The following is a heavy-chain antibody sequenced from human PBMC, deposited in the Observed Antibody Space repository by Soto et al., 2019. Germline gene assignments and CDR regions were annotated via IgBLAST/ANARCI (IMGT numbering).Heavy chain of an antibody. CDR1: GYTFTSYA. J-gene: IGHJ5*02. CDR2: INAGNGNT. Sequence: QVQLVQSGAEEKKPGASVKVSCKASGYTFTSYAMHWVRQAPGQRLEWMGWINAGNGNTKYSQKFQGRVTITRDTSASTAYMELSSLTSEDTAVYYCARDRQPLNWFHPWGQGTLVTVSS. CDR3: ARDRQPLNWFHP. V-gene: IGHV1-3*05. D-gene: IGHD6-13*01.